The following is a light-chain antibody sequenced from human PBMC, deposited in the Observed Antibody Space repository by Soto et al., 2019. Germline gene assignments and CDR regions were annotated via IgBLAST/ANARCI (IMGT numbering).Light chain of an antibody. Sequence: DIQMTQFPSSLSSSVGDRVTITCRASQGIRNDLGWYQQKPGKAPKRLIYAESSLQSGVPSPFSGSESGTEFTLAISSLQPEASANVDCLQHSTYPLNFGKGTKVEIK. CDR2: AES. J-gene: IGKJ4*01. CDR3: LQHSTYPLN. CDR1: QGIRND. V-gene: IGKV1-17*01.